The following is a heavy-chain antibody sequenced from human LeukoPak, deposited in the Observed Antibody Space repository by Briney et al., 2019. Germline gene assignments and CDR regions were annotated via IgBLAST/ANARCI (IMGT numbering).Heavy chain of an antibody. Sequence: GGSLRLSCAASGFTFSSVSMNWVRQAPGKGLEWVSYTSSTSTSTYYADSAKGRFTISRDNAQNSLYLQMNSLGDDDTAVYYCARGRSGYYFDYWGQGTLVTVSS. CDR2: TSSTSTST. CDR1: GFTFSSVS. D-gene: IGHD3-22*01. J-gene: IGHJ4*02. V-gene: IGHV3-48*02. CDR3: ARGRSGYYFDY.